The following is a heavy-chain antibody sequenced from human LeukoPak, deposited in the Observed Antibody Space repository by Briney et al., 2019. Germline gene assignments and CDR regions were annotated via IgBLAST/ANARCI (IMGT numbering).Heavy chain of an antibody. Sequence: GGSLRLSCAASGFTFSSYGMHWVRQAPGKGLEWVAVIWYDGSNKYYADSVKGRFTISGDNSKNTLYLQMNSLRAEDTAVYYCARDFERYEAPPPWGQGTLVTVSS. D-gene: IGHD3-9*01. CDR3: ARDFERYEAPPP. V-gene: IGHV3-33*01. CDR1: GFTFSSYG. J-gene: IGHJ5*02. CDR2: IWYDGSNK.